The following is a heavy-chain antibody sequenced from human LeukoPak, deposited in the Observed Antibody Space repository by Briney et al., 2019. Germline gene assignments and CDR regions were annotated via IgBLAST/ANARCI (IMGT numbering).Heavy chain of an antibody. J-gene: IGHJ4*02. CDR2: IYSGGTT. CDR1: GFSVSTNY. CDR3: ARDYDSSGIDY. Sequence: GGSLRLSCAASGFSVSTNYISWVRQAPGKGLEWVSVIYSGGTTYYADSVKGRFTISRDNSKNTLCLQMNSLRAEDTAVYYCARDYDSSGIDYWGQGTLVTVSS. V-gene: IGHV3-53*01. D-gene: IGHD3-22*01.